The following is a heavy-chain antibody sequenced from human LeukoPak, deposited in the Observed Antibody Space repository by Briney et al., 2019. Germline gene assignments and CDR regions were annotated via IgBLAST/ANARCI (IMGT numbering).Heavy chain of an antibody. CDR1: GFTFSSHW. Sequence: GGSLRLSCAASGFTFSSHWMHWVRQAPGKGLVWVSRINSDGSSTDYADSVKGRFTISRDNTKNTLYLQMNSLRAEDTAVYYCARELDPYCSSTSCYAHYYYYYGMDVWGQGTTVTVSS. CDR2: INSDGSST. V-gene: IGHV3-74*01. CDR3: ARELDPYCSSTSCYAHYYYYYGMDV. D-gene: IGHD2-2*01. J-gene: IGHJ6*01.